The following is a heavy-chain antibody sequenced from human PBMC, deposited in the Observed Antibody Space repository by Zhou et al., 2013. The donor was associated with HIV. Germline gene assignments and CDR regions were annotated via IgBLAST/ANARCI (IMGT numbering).Heavy chain of an antibody. CDR3: ARGPTGDEDLDYYYYYYMDV. D-gene: IGHD7-27*01. J-gene: IGHJ6*03. CDR1: GGTFSSYA. Sequence: QVQLVQSGAEVKKPGSSVKVSCKASGGTFSSYAISWVRQAPGQGLEWMGGIIPIFGTANYAQKFQGRVTITADESTSTAYMELSSLRSEDTAVYYCARGPTGDEDLDYYYYYYMDVWGKGTTVTVSS. V-gene: IGHV1-69*12. CDR2: IIPIFGTA.